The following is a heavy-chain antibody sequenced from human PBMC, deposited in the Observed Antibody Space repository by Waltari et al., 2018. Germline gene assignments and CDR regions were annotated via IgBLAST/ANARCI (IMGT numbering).Heavy chain of an antibody. CDR2: SIPNFGTA. CDR1: GGTFSSYA. V-gene: IGHV1-69*01. D-gene: IGHD2-2*02. CDR3: AGVVVPAAIRNPYYYYYYMDV. Sequence: QVQLVQSGAEVKKPGSSVKVSCKASGGTFSSYAISWVRPAPGHGLEGLGGSIPNFGTANSAQKFQGRVTITADESTSTAYMELSSLRSEDTAVYYCAGVVVPAAIRNPYYYYYYMDVWGKGTTVTVSS. J-gene: IGHJ6*03.